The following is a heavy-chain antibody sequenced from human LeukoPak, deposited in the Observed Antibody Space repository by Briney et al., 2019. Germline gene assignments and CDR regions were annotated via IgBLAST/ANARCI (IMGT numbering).Heavy chain of an antibody. J-gene: IGHJ4*02. Sequence: GGSLRLSCAASGFTLSSYAMSWVRQAPGKGLEWVSLIYSGGSTYYTDSVKGRFTISRDNSKNTLYLQMNSLRAEDTAVYYCARRAGDYSHPYDYRGQGILVTVSS. CDR2: IYSGGST. V-gene: IGHV3-53*01. CDR3: ARRAGDYSHPYDY. D-gene: IGHD3-22*01. CDR1: GFTLSSYA.